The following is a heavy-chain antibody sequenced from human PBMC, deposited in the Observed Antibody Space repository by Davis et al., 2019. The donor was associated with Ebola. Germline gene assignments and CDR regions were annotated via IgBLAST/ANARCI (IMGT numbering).Heavy chain of an antibody. D-gene: IGHD3-3*01. J-gene: IGHJ6*02. CDR1: GFTFSSYG. Sequence: GESLKISCAASGFTFSSYGMHWVRQAPGKGLEWVAVIWYDGSNKYYADSVKGRFTISRDNSKNTLYLQMNSLRADDTDVYYCARGRRWSGTTAYYYYGMDVWGQGTTVTVSS. V-gene: IGHV3-33*01. CDR2: IWYDGSNK. CDR3: ARGRRWSGTTAYYYYGMDV.